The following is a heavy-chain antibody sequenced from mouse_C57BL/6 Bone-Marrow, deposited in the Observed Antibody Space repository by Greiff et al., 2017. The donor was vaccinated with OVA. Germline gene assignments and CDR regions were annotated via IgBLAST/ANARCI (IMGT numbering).Heavy chain of an antibody. Sequence: EVMLVESGGGLVKPGGSLKLSCAASGFTFSSYAMSWVRQTPEKRLEWVATISDGGSYTYYPDNVKGRFTISRDNAKNNLYLQMSHLKSEDTAMYYCARGWGQAYWGQGTLVTVSA. J-gene: IGHJ3*01. D-gene: IGHD3-3*01. CDR1: GFTFSSYA. CDR2: ISDGGSYT. V-gene: IGHV5-4*03. CDR3: ARGWGQAY.